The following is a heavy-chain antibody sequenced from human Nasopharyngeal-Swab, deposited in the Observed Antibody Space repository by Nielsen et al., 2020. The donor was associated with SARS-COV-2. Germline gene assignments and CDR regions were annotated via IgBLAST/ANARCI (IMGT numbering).Heavy chain of an antibody. Sequence: GESLKISCAASGFTFSSYSMNWVRQAPGKGLEWVSYISSSSSTIYYADSVKGRFTISRDNAKNSLYLQMNSLRDEDTAVYYCATDYYGSGSYYNLYYYCGMDVWGQGTTVTVSS. CDR1: GFTFSSYS. V-gene: IGHV3-48*02. D-gene: IGHD3-10*01. CDR2: ISSSSSTI. J-gene: IGHJ6*02. CDR3: ATDYYGSGSYYNLYYYCGMDV.